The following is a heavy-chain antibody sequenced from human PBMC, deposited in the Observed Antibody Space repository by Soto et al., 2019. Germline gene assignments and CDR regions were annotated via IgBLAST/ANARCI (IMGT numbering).Heavy chain of an antibody. V-gene: IGHV1-69*06. Sequence: QVQLVQSGAEVKKPGSSVKVSCKASGGTFSSYAISWVRQAPGQGIEWMGGIIPIFGTANYAQKFQGRVTITADKSTSTAYMELSSLRSEDTAVYYCALRFLEWLNNWFDPWGQGTLVTVSS. CDR2: IIPIFGTA. CDR3: ALRFLEWLNNWFDP. D-gene: IGHD3-3*01. J-gene: IGHJ5*02. CDR1: GGTFSSYA.